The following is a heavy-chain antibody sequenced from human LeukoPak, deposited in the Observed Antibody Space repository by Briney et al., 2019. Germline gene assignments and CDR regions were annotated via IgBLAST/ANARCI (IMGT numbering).Heavy chain of an antibody. CDR3: ARGGFYGSGSYPDYYFDS. D-gene: IGHD3-10*01. CDR1: GGTFSSYA. CDR2: IIPIFGTA. Sequence: SVKVSCKASGGTFSSYAISWVRQAPGQGLEWMGGIIPIFGTANYAQKFQGRVTITADESTSTGYMELSSLRSEDTAVYYCARGGFYGSGSYPDYYFDSWGQGTLITDSS. J-gene: IGHJ4*02. V-gene: IGHV1-69*13.